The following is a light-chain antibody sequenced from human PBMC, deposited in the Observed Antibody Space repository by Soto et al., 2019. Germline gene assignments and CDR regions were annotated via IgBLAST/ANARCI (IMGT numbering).Light chain of an antibody. V-gene: IGKV3-20*01. CDR1: QSVSSSF. J-gene: IGKJ4*01. Sequence: EIVLTQSPGTLSLSPGEGATLSCRASQSVSSSFLAWYQQKPGQAPRLLIYGASSRAAGIPDRFSGSGSGTDFTLTISRLEPEDFAVYYWQQYGSSPRTFGGGAKVEIK. CDR2: GAS. CDR3: QQYGSSPRT.